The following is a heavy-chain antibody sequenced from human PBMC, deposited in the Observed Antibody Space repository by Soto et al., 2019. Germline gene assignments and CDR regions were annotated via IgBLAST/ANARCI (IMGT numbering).Heavy chain of an antibody. CDR2: ISGSGGST. D-gene: IGHD3-10*01. J-gene: IGHJ6*03. CDR1: GFTFSSYA. CDR3: AKSWFGELPLYYYYYMDV. V-gene: IGHV3-23*01. Sequence: GGSLRLSCAASGFTFSSYAMSWVRQAPGKGLEWVSAISGSGGSTYYADSVKGRFTISRDNSKNTLYLQMNSLRAEDTAVYYFAKSWFGELPLYYYYYMDVWGKGTTVTVSS.